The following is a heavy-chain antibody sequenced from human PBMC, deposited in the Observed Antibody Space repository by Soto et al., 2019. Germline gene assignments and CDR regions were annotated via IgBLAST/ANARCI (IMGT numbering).Heavy chain of an antibody. D-gene: IGHD3-22*01. CDR1: GYPTNNYA. Sequence: GVSLTLPCAATGYPTNNYAMTWVRQAPGKGLEWGSTISDSAISTYYEDSVKGPFTVPRDNSKNTVYLPMNSLRAEDSALYYCAKVVYDGTGDYLRHYYYYALDVWGQGTTVTVSS. V-gene: IGHV3-23*01. J-gene: IGHJ6*02. CDR2: ISDSAIST. CDR3: AKVVYDGTGDYLRHYYYYALDV.